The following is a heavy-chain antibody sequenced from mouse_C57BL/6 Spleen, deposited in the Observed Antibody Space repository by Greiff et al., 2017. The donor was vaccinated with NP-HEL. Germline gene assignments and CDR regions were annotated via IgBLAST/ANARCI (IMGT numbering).Heavy chain of an antibody. D-gene: IGHD1-1*01. CDR2: IYPSDSET. CDR3: ARSPPLNYGSSYDAMDY. Sequence: QVQLKQPGAELVRPGSSVKLSCKASGYTFTSYWMDWVKQRPGQGLEWIGNIYPSDSETHYNQKFKDKATLTVDKSSSTAYMQLSSLTSEDSAVYYCARSPPLNYGSSYDAMDYWGQGTSVTVSS. CDR1: GYTFTSYW. V-gene: IGHV1-61*01. J-gene: IGHJ4*01.